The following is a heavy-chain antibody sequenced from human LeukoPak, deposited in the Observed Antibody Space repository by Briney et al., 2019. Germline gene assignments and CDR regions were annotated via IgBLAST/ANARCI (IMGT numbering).Heavy chain of an antibody. CDR2: INPNSGGT. J-gene: IGHJ6*02. D-gene: IGHD2-15*01. CDR1: GYTFTGYY. V-gene: IGHV1-2*02. Sequence: ASVKVSCKASGYTFTGYYMHWVRQAPGHGLEWMGWINPNSGGTNYAQKFQGRVTMTRDTSISTAYMELSRLRSDDTAVYYCARGQEDCSGGSCYSGEELDYGMDVWGQGTTVTVSS. CDR3: ARGQEDCSGGSCYSGEELDYGMDV.